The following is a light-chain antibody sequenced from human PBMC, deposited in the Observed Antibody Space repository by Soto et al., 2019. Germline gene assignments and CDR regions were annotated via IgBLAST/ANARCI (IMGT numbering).Light chain of an antibody. V-gene: IGLV2-8*01. Sequence: QSALTQPPSASGSPGQSVTISCTGTSSDVGGYNYVSWYQQHPDKAPKLMIYEVSKRPSGVPDRVSGSKSGNTASLTASGLQAEDEADYYCSSFAGSNNLVFGGGTKVTVL. J-gene: IGLJ3*02. CDR2: EVS. CDR3: SSFAGSNNLV. CDR1: SSDVGGYNY.